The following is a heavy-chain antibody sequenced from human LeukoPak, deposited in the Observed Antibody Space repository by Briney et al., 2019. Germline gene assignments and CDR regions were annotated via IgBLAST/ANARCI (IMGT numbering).Heavy chain of an antibody. CDR3: ARDGEYGTGSYYRGCFDY. CDR1: GGTFSSYA. Sequence: SVKVSCKASGGTFSSYAISWVRQAPGQGLEWMGRIIPILGIANYAQKFQGRVTITADKSTSTAYMELSSLRSEDTAVYYCARDGEYGTGSYYRGCFDYWGQGTLVTVSS. J-gene: IGHJ4*02. CDR2: IIPILGIA. V-gene: IGHV1-69*04. D-gene: IGHD3-10*01.